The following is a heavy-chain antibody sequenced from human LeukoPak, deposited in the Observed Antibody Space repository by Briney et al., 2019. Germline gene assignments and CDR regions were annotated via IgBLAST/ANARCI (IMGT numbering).Heavy chain of an antibody. V-gene: IGHV3-30-3*01. CDR1: GFTFSSYA. D-gene: IGHD4-23*01. J-gene: IGHJ4*02. Sequence: GRSLRLSCAASGFTFSSYAMHWVRQAPGKGLEWVAVISYDGSNKYYADSVKGRFTISRDNSKNTLYLHMNSLRPEDTAVFYCARRWSHIDHWGQGTLVTVSS. CDR3: ARRWSHIDH. CDR2: ISYDGSNK.